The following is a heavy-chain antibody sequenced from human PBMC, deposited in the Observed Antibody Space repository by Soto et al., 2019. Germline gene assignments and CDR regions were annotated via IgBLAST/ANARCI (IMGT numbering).Heavy chain of an antibody. D-gene: IGHD6-6*01. J-gene: IGHJ4*02. CDR2: ISAHNGNT. CDR3: ARGRDGDY. V-gene: IGHV1-18*01. Sequence: QVHLVQSGAEVKKPGASVKVSCKGSGYTFTSYGITWVRQAPGQGLEWMGWISAHNGNTNDAQKLQGRVTVTRDTSTSRADMEMRSLSSDDTAVYYCARGRDGDYWGQGDLVTVSS. CDR1: GYTFTSYG.